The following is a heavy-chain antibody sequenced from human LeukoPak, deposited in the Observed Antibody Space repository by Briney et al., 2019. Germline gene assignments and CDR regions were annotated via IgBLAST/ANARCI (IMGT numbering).Heavy chain of an antibody. CDR2: IIPILGIA. J-gene: IGHJ5*02. CDR3: ARDPPSGYCSSTSCFP. V-gene: IGHV1-69*04. D-gene: IGHD2-2*01. CDR1: GGTFSSYT. Sequence: SVKVSCKASGGTFSSYTISWVRQAPGQGLEWMGRIIPILGIANYAQKFQGRVTITADKSTSTAYMELSSLRSEDTAVYYCARDPPSGYCSSTSCFPWGRGPLVTVP.